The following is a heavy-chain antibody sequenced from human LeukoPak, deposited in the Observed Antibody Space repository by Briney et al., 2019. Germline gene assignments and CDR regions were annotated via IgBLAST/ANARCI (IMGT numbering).Heavy chain of an antibody. Sequence: GGSLRLSCAASGFXFSNAWISWVRQAPGKGLEWVGRIKSKTDGGTTDYAAPVKGRFTISRDDSKNTLYLQMNSLKTEDTAVYYCTTTRNPIAYCGGDCYSRDFDYWGQGTLVTVSS. CDR3: TTTRNPIAYCGGDCYSRDFDY. CDR2: IKSKTDGGTT. D-gene: IGHD2-21*02. J-gene: IGHJ4*02. CDR1: GFXFSNAW. V-gene: IGHV3-15*01.